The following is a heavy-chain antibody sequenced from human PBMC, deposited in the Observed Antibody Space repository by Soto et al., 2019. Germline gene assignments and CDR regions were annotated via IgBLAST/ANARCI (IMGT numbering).Heavy chain of an antibody. Sequence: GGSLRLSCAASGFTFSSYGMHWVRQAPGKGLEWVAVIWYDGSYKYYADSVKGRFTISRDSSKNTVHLQMNSLRAEDTAVYFCARDWIYHMDVWGKGTTVTVSS. J-gene: IGHJ6*03. V-gene: IGHV3-33*01. D-gene: IGHD2-2*03. CDR3: ARDWIYHMDV. CDR1: GFTFSSYG. CDR2: IWYDGSYK.